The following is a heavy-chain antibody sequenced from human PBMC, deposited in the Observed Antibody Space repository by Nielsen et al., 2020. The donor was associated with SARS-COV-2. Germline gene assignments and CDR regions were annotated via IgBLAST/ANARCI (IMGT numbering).Heavy chain of an antibody. J-gene: IGHJ6*02. D-gene: IGHD4-17*01. CDR2: IYYSGST. CDR1: GGSISSYS. V-gene: IGHV4-59*13. Sequence: SETLSLTCTASGGSISSYSWSWIRQPPGKGLAWIGYIYYSGSTNYNPSLKSRVTISVDTSKNQFTLKRSSETAADTAVYYCARGVTTNYGMDVWGQGTTVTVSS. CDR3: ARGVTTNYGMDV.